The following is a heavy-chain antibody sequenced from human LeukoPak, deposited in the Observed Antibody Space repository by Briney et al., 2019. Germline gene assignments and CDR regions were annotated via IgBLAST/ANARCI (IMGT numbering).Heavy chain of an antibody. Sequence: PGGSLRLSFAASGFTFSSYAMSSVRQAPGKGLELVSGIRGSGGSASYAASVKGRFTISRDNSKNTVFLQMSSLRAEDTAVYYCAKDGVGATWMDFFDYWGQGALVTVSS. CDR1: GFTFSSYA. V-gene: IGHV3-23*01. CDR2: IRGSGGSA. D-gene: IGHD1-26*01. CDR3: AKDGVGATWMDFFDY. J-gene: IGHJ4*02.